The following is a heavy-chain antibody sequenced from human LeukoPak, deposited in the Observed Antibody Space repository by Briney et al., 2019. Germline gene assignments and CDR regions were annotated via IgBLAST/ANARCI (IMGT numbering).Heavy chain of an antibody. Sequence: GGSLRLSCAASGFTFSSYGMHWVRQAPGKGLEWVAVISYDGSNKYYADSVKGRFTISRDNSKNTLYLQMNSLRAEDTTVYYCAKGDRNYDFWSGYYGHWGQGTLVTVSS. CDR3: AKGDRNYDFWSGYYGH. J-gene: IGHJ4*02. CDR2: ISYDGSNK. V-gene: IGHV3-30*18. D-gene: IGHD3-3*01. CDR1: GFTFSSYG.